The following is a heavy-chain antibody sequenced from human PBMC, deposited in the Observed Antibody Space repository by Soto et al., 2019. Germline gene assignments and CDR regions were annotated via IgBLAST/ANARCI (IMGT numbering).Heavy chain of an antibody. Sequence: SETLSLTCSVSGDSISRGGYYWTWIRQRPGKALEWIGYIYHSGTTYYNPSLKSRLHMSVDTSENQFSLKLSSVTAADTAVYFCAGAAHMRGGPSDYWGQGTLVTVSS. V-gene: IGHV4-31*03. D-gene: IGHD2-15*01. CDR3: AGAAHMRGGPSDY. J-gene: IGHJ4*02. CDR1: GDSISRGGYY. CDR2: IYHSGTT.